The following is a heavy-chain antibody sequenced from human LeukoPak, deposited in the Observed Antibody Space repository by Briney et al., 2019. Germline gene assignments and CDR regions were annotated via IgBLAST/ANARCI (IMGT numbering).Heavy chain of an antibody. D-gene: IGHD2-8*01. V-gene: IGHV1-2*02. CDR2: VNPNSGGT. CDR3: ILTSDNYYYYGMDV. CDR1: GYTFTGYY. J-gene: IGHJ6*02. Sequence: ASVKVSCKASGYTFTGYYMHWVRQAPGQGLEWMGWVNPNSGGTNYAQKFRGRVTMTRDTSISTAYMELSRLRSDDTAVYYCILTSDNYYYYGMDVWGQGTTVTVSS.